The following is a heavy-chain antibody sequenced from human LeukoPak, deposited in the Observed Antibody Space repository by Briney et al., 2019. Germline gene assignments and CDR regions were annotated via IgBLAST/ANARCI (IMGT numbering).Heavy chain of an antibody. Sequence: SETLSLTCTVSGGSISSSSYYWGWIRQPPGKGLEWIGSIYYSGSTYYNPSLKSRVTISVDTSKNQFSLKLSSVTAADTAVYYCASPYDPYYFDCWGQGTLVTVSS. J-gene: IGHJ4*02. CDR2: IYYSGST. CDR1: GGSISSSSYY. V-gene: IGHV4-39*01. CDR3: ASPYDPYYFDC. D-gene: IGHD3-16*01.